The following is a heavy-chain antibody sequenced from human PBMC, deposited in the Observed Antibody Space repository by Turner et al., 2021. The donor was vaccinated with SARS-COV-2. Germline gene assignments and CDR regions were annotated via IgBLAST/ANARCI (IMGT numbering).Heavy chain of an antibody. J-gene: IGHJ4*02. V-gene: IGHV3-74*01. CDR2: IDTDGSTT. CDR3: ATSRSFDY. CDR1: GCTFSSYW. Sequence: EVQLVESGGGLVQPGGSLRLSCAASGCTFSSYWMHWVRQAPGQGLMWVSRIDTDGSTTSYADSVKGRFTISRDNAKNTLYLQMNSLRAEDTAVYYCATSRSFDYWGQGTLVTVSS. D-gene: IGHD6-13*01.